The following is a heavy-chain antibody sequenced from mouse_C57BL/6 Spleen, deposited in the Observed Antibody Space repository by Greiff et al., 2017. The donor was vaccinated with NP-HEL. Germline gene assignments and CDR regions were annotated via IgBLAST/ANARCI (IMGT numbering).Heavy chain of an antibody. J-gene: IGHJ2*01. Sequence: VQLKESGGGLVKPGGSLKLSCAASGFTFSDYGMHWVRQAPEKGLEWVAYISSGSSTIYYADTVKGRFTISRDNAKNTLFLQMTSLRSEDTAMYYCARGLGPDYWGQGTTLTVSS. D-gene: IGHD4-1*01. CDR3: ARGLGPDY. V-gene: IGHV5-17*01. CDR2: ISSGSSTI. CDR1: GFTFSDYG.